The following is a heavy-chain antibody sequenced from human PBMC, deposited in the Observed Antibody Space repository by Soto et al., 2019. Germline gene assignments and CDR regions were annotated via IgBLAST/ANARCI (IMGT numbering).Heavy chain of an antibody. CDR2: ISSSSSYI. J-gene: IGHJ4*02. Sequence: GSLRLSCAASGFTFSSYSMNWVRQAPGKGLEWVSSISSSSSYIYYADSVKGRFTISRDNAKNSLYLQMNSLRAEDTAVYYCARVFTYYYDSRGYYFDYWGQGTLVTVSS. CDR3: ARVFTYYYDSRGYYFDY. D-gene: IGHD3-22*01. CDR1: GFTFSSYS. V-gene: IGHV3-21*01.